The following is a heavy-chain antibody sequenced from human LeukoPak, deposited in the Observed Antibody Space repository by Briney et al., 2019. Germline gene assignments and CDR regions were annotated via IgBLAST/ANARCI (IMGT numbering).Heavy chain of an antibody. J-gene: IGHJ5*02. CDR3: ARGSLELLGMSS. V-gene: IGHV1-2*02. CDR1: GYTFTGHY. Sequence: GASVKVSCKASGYTFTGHYMHWVRQAPGQGLEWMGGINPNSGGTNYAQKFQGRVTMTTDTSISTAYLELSRLRSDDTAVYYCARGSLELLGMSSWGQGTLVTVSS. D-gene: IGHD1-26*01. CDR2: INPNSGGT.